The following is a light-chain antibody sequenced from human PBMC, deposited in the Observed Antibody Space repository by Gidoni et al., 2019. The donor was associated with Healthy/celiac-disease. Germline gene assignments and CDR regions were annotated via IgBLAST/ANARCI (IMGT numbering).Light chain of an antibody. Sequence: DIVLQPSPATLSLSPGERATLSCRASQSVSSYLAWYQQKPGQAPRLLIYDASNRATGIPARFSGSGSGTDFTLTISSLEPEDFAVYYCQQRSNWPITFGQGTRLEIK. CDR2: DAS. J-gene: IGKJ5*01. CDR3: QQRSNWPIT. CDR1: QSVSSY. V-gene: IGKV3-11*01.